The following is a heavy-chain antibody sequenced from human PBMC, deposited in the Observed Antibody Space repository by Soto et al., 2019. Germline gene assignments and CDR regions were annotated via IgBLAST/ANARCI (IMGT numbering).Heavy chain of an antibody. J-gene: IGHJ6*02. CDR2: IIPIFGTA. D-gene: IGHD2-8*01. Sequence: ASVKVSCKASGGTFSSYAISWVRQAPGQGLEWMGGIIPIFGTANYAQKFQGRVTITADESTSTAYMELSSLRSEDTAVYYCARDGIVLMVYGDYYYYGMDVWGQGTTVTVSS. CDR3: ARDGIVLMVYGDYYYYGMDV. CDR1: GGTFSSYA. V-gene: IGHV1-69*13.